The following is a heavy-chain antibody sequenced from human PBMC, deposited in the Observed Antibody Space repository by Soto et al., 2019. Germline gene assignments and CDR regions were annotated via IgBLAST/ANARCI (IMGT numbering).Heavy chain of an antibody. CDR2: IWNDGSNK. J-gene: IGHJ5*02. CDR1: GFTFSSYA. Sequence: GGSLRLSCAASGFTFSSYAMHVSRLPPGKGLDWVAVIWNDGSNKYYADSVKGRFTISRDNSKSTLYLQMNRLRAEDTAVYNCARESGALTVTRYNRFDPWGPGPLATVPS. CDR3: ARESGALTVTRYNRFDP. V-gene: IGHV3-33*01. D-gene: IGHD4-4*01.